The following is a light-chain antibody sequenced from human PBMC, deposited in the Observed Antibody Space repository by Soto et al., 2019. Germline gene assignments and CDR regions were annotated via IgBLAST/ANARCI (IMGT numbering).Light chain of an antibody. J-gene: IGKJ1*01. CDR3: QQYGSSGT. V-gene: IGKV3-20*01. CDR2: AAS. CDR1: QSVRSSY. Sequence: EIVMTQSPATLSVSPGDRVTLSCRASQSVRSSYLAWYQQTPGQTPRLLIYAASSRATGIPDRFSGSGSGTDFTLTISRLEPEDFAVYYCQQYGSSGTFGQGTKVDIK.